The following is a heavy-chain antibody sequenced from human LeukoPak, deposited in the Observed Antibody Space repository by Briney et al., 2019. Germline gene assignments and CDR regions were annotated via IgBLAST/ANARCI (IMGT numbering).Heavy chain of an antibody. CDR3: ARRAMVRGGTYFDY. V-gene: IGHV4-39*01. CDR2: IYYSGST. J-gene: IGHJ4*02. D-gene: IGHD3-10*01. CDR1: GGSISSSSYY. Sequence: SETLSLTCTVSGGSISSSSYYWGWIRQPPGRGLEWIGSIYYSGSTYYNPSLKSRVTISVDTSKNQFSLKLSSVTAADTAVYYCARRAMVRGGTYFDYWGQGTLVTVSS.